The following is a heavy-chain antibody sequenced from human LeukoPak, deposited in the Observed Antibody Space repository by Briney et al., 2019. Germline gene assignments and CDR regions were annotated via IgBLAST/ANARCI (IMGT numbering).Heavy chain of an antibody. J-gene: IGHJ4*02. Sequence: QPGGSLRLSCAASGFTFSSYAMSWVRQAPGEGLEWVSAISGSGGSTYYADSVKGRFTISRDNSKNTLYLQMNSLRAEDTAVYYCAKDLAIAVAGNGYFDYWGQGTLVTVSS. V-gene: IGHV3-23*01. CDR1: GFTFSSYA. CDR3: AKDLAIAVAGNGYFDY. D-gene: IGHD6-19*01. CDR2: ISGSGGST.